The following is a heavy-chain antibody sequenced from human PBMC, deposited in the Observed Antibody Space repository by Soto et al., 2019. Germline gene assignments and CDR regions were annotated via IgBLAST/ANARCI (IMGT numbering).Heavy chain of an antibody. CDR3: ARHNYDSSGTAVDV. Sequence: SETLSLTCSVFGGSISSGGYYWSWIRQHPGKGLEWIGYIYYSGSTYYNPSLKSRVTISVDTSKNQFSLKLSSVTAADTAVYYCARHNYDSSGTAVDVWGQGTTVTVSS. V-gene: IGHV4-31*02. J-gene: IGHJ6*02. CDR1: GGSISSGGYY. D-gene: IGHD3-22*01. CDR2: IYYSGST.